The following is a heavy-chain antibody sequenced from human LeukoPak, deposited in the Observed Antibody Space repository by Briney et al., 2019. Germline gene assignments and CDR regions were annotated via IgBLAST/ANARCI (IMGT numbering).Heavy chain of an antibody. J-gene: IGHJ4*02. D-gene: IGHD3-10*01. CDR1: GYNFNTYW. Sequence: GESLKISCTASGYNFNTYWIAWVRQMSGKGLEWVGIMYPGDSDTRYSPSFQGQVTISADKSNNTAYLQWSSLKASDTALYFCARGHGSALVTVYFDSWGQGTLVTVSS. CDR3: ARGHGSALVTVYFDS. V-gene: IGHV5-51*01. CDR2: MYPGDSDT.